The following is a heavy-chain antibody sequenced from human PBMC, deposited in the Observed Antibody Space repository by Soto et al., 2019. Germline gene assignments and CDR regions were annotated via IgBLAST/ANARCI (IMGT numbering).Heavy chain of an antibody. CDR3: ARGPPPNWFDP. CDR2: IYYSGST. J-gene: IGHJ5*02. CDR1: GGSVSSASYY. V-gene: IGHV4-61*01. Sequence: SETLSLTCTVSGGSVSSASYYWSWIRQPPGKGLEWIGYIYYSGSTNYNPSLKSRVTISLDTSKNQFSLTLSSVTAAETAVYYRARGPPPNWFDPWGQGTLVTVSS.